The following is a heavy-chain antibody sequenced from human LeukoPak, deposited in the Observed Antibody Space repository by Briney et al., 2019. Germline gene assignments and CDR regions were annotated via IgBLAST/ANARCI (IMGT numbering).Heavy chain of an antibody. D-gene: IGHD3-10*01. CDR2: IYYSGST. CDR3: VRHEGRRGLNWFDP. Sequence: PSETLSLTCTVSGGSISSSSYYWGWIRQPPGKGLEWIGSIYYSGSTYYNPSLKSRVTISVDTSKNQFSLKLSSVTAADTAVYYCVRHEGRRGLNWFDPWGQGTLVTVSS. V-gene: IGHV4-39*01. J-gene: IGHJ5*02. CDR1: GGSISSSSYY.